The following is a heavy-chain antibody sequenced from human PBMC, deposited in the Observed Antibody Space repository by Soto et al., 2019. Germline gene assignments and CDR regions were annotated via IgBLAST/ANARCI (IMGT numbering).Heavy chain of an antibody. V-gene: IGHV3-30*18. CDR1: GFTFSSYG. CDR2: ISYDGSNK. CDR3: ANPLIWFGELLYIDYGMDV. Sequence: GGSLRLSCAASGFTFSSYGMHWVRQAPGKGLEWVAVISYDGSNKYYADSVKGRFTISRDNSKNTLYLQMNSLRAEDTAVYYCANPLIWFGELLYIDYGMDVWGQGTTVTVSS. D-gene: IGHD3-10*01. J-gene: IGHJ6*02.